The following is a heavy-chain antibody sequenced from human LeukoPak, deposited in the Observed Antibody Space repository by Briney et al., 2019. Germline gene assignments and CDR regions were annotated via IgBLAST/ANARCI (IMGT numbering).Heavy chain of an antibody. J-gene: IGHJ5*02. V-gene: IGHV3-7*01. D-gene: IGHD6-6*01. CDR2: IKQDGSEK. CDR3: ARKALGPRVWGKLYNWFDP. Sequence: GGSLRLSCAASGFTFSSYWMSWVRQAPGKGLEWVANIKQDGSEKYYVDSVKGRFTISRDNAKNSLYLQMNSLRAEDTAVYYCARKALGPRVWGKLYNWFDPWGQGTLVTVSS. CDR1: GFTFSSYW.